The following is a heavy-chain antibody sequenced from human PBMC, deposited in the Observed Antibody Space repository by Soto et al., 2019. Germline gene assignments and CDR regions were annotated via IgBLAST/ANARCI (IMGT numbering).Heavy chain of an antibody. CDR2: IKSKGGGETT. CDR3: THVLALPRTDSCDI. Sequence: NLCVHWIRKATGKGLEWLGRIKSKGGGETTDYAAFVKGRFTISRDDSKKTLYLQMNSLESEDTAVYYCTHVLALPRTDSCDIWGQGITVTVS. D-gene: IGHD3-3*02. J-gene: IGHJ3*02. V-gene: IGHV3-15*01. CDR1: NLC.